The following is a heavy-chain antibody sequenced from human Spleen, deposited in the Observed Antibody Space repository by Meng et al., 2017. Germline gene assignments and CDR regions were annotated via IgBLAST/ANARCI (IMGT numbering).Heavy chain of an antibody. CDR2: IYHSGST. V-gene: IGHV4-39*07. CDR1: GGSVSSGSYY. CDR3: ARTSFFLPDDY. J-gene: IGHJ4*02. Sequence: SETLSLTCTVSGGSVSSGSYYWSWIRQPPGKGLEWIGSIYHSGSTYYNPSLKSRVTISVDTSENQFSLKLSSVTAADTAVYFCARTSFFLPDDYWGQGTLVTVSS. D-gene: IGHD2/OR15-2a*01.